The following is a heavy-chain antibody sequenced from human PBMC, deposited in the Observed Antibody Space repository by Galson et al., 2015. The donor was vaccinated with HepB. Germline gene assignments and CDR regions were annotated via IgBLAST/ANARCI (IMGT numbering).Heavy chain of an antibody. D-gene: IGHD1-26*01. CDR1: GGSISSYY. J-gene: IGHJ5*02. CDR3: AKYIVGATLGNWFDP. V-gene: IGHV4-59*01. CDR2: IYYSGST. Sequence: ETLSLTCTVSGGSISSYYWSWIRQPPGKGLEWIGYIYYSGSTNYNPSLKSRVTISVDTSKNQFSLKLSSVTAADTAVYYCAKYIVGATLGNWFDPWGQGTLVTVSS.